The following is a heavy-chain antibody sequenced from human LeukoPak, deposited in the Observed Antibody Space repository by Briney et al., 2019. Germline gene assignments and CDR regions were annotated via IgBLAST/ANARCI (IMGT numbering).Heavy chain of an antibody. CDR2: ISYDGSNK. D-gene: IGHD3-10*01. CDR3: AKRMDFYASGTELSFDY. V-gene: IGHV3-30-3*02. CDR1: GFTFSSYA. J-gene: IGHJ4*02. Sequence: HPGGSLRLSCAASGFTFSSYAMHWVRQAPGKGLEWVAVISYDGSNKYYADSVKGRFTISRDNSKNTLYLQMNSLRAEDTAVYFCAKRMDFYASGTELSFDYWGQGTLVTVSS.